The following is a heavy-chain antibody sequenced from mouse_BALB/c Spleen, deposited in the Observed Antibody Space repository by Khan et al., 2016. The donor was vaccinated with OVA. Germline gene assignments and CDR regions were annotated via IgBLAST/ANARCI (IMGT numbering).Heavy chain of an antibody. Sequence: VQLQQSGAELAKPGASVKMSCKASGYTFTTYWMHWVKQRPGQGLEWIGYINPTTGYTDYTERFKDKATLSADKSSSTAYMQLSSLTAEDSAVYYCTRDSIDYWGQGTTLTVSS. J-gene: IGHJ2*01. CDR1: GYTFTTYW. V-gene: IGHV1-7*01. CDR2: INPTTGYT. CDR3: TRDSIDY.